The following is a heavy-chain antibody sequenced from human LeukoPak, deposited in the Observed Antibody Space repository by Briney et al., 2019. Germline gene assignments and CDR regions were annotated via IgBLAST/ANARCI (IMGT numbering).Heavy chain of an antibody. J-gene: IGHJ4*02. Sequence: SATLSLTCAVYGGSFSGYYWSWIRHPPGKGLEWIGEINHSGSNNYNPSLKSRATISGDTSKTQFSLKLSSVTAADTAVYYRARGVRAHRVVLCFGYLDWGQGTLVTVSS. CDR3: ARGVRAHRVVLCFGYLD. CDR2: INHSGSN. D-gene: IGHD3-3*01. V-gene: IGHV4-34*01. CDR1: GGSFSGYY.